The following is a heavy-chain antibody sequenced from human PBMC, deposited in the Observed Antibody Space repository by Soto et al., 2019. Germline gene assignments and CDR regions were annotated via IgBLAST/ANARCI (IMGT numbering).Heavy chain of an antibody. Sequence: GESLKISCKGSGYSFTSYWISWARQMPGKGLEWMGRIDPSDSYTNYSPSFQGHVTISADKSISTAYLQWSSLKASDTAMYYCVGGFWSGNYGMDVWGQGTTVTVSS. V-gene: IGHV5-10-1*01. J-gene: IGHJ6*02. CDR2: IDPSDSYT. CDR1: GYSFTSYW. D-gene: IGHD3-3*01. CDR3: VGGFWSGNYGMDV.